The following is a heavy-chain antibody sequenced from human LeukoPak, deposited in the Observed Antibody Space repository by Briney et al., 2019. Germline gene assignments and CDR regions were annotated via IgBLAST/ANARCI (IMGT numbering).Heavy chain of an antibody. V-gene: IGHV4-59*01. CDR1: GGSISTYY. Sequence: SETLSLTCTVSGGSISTYYWNWIRQFPGKGLEWIGCIYYSGSTNYNPSLKSRVTISVDTSRNQFSLKLSSMTAADTAVYYCARATGGNSPYWGQGILVTVSS. CDR3: ARATGGNSPY. D-gene: IGHD4-23*01. CDR2: IYYSGST. J-gene: IGHJ4*02.